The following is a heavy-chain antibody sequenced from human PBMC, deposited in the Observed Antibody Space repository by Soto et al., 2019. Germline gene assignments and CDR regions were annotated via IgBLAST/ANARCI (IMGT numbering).Heavy chain of an antibody. J-gene: IGHJ6*02. V-gene: IGHV3-66*01. D-gene: IGHD2-15*01. Sequence: EVQLVESGGGLVQPGGSLRLSCAASGFTVSSNYMSWVRQAPGKGLEWVSVIYSGGSTYYADSVKGRFTISRDNSKNTLYRQMNSLSAEDTAVYYCARDFRGQWSDVYYYGMDVWGQGTTVTVSS. CDR2: IYSGGST. CDR3: ARDFRGQWSDVYYYGMDV. CDR1: GFTVSSNY.